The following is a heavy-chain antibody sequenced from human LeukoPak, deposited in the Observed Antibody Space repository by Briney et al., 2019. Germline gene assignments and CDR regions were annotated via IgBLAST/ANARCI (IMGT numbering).Heavy chain of an antibody. V-gene: IGHV3-23*01. CDR3: AKRPSAAVLYYYYMDV. J-gene: IGHJ6*03. CDR1: GFTFSSYA. Sequence: PGGSLRLSCAASGFTFSSYAMSWVRQAPGKGLEWVSAISGSGGSTYYADSVKGRFTISRDNSKNTLYLQMNSLRAEDTAVYYCAKRPSAAVLYYYYMDVWGKGTTVTVSS. CDR2: ISGSGGST. D-gene: IGHD6-13*01.